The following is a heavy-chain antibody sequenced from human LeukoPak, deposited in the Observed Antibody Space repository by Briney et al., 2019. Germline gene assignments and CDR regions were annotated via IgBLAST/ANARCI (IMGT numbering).Heavy chain of an antibody. D-gene: IGHD1-7*01. J-gene: IGHJ4*02. Sequence: GGSPRLSCTASGFTFSNYGMHWVRQAPGKGLEWLAFIWYDGSNTYYADSVKGRFTISRDNSKNTLYPQMISLRAEDTAVYYCARAVTGATIGDYWGQGTLVTVSS. CDR2: IWYDGSNT. CDR1: GFTFSNYG. V-gene: IGHV3-33*01. CDR3: ARAVTGATIGDY.